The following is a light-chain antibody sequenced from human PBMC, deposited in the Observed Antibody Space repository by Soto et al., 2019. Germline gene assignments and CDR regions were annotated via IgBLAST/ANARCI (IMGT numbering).Light chain of an antibody. Sequence: QSVLTQPRSVSGSPGQSVTISCTGTSSDVGGYNYVSWYQQHPGKAPKLMIYDVSKRPSGVPDRFSGSKSGNTASLTISGLQAEDEADYYCCSYAGSYLWHVFGPGTKLTVL. CDR2: DVS. CDR1: SSDVGGYNY. J-gene: IGLJ1*01. CDR3: CSYAGSYLWHV. V-gene: IGLV2-11*01.